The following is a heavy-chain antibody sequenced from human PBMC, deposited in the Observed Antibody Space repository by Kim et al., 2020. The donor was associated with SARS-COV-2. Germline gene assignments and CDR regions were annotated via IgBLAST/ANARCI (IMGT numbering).Heavy chain of an antibody. J-gene: IGHJ6*02. D-gene: IGHD2-8*01. Sequence: GGSLRLSCAASGFTFSSYAMSWVRQAPGKGLEWVSAISGSGGSTYYADSVKGRFTISRDNSKNTLYLQMNSLRAEDTAVYYCAKARIKGYGYYYDIGMCGCGQGTTVTVSS. CDR2: ISGSGGST. CDR3: AKARIKGYGYYYDIGMCG. V-gene: IGHV3-23*01. CDR1: GFTFSSYA.